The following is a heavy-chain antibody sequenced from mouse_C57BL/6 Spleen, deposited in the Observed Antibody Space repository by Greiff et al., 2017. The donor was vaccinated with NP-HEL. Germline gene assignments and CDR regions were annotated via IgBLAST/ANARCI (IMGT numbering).Heavy chain of an antibody. V-gene: IGHV5-4*03. D-gene: IGHD1-1*01. CDR2: ISDGGSYT. Sequence: EVMLVESGGGLVKPGGSLKLSCAASGFTFSSYAMSWVRQTPEKRLEWVATISDGGSYTYYPDNVKGRFTISRDNAKNNLYLQMSHLRSEDTAMYYCARLITTGYFDYWGQGTTLTVSS. CDR1: GFTFSSYA. CDR3: ARLITTGYFDY. J-gene: IGHJ2*01.